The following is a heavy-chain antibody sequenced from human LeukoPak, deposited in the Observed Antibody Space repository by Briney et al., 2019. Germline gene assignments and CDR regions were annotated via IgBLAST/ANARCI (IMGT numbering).Heavy chain of an antibody. J-gene: IGHJ5*02. CDR3: ARSPSSDLTA. CDR2: IYYSGST. V-gene: IGHV4-59*01. D-gene: IGHD3-9*01. Sequence: SETLSLTCTVSGGSISSYYWSWIRQPPGKGLEWIGYIYYSGSTNYNPSLKSRVTISVDTSKNQFSLKLSSVTAADTAVYYCARSPSSDLTAWGQGTLVTVSS. CDR1: GGSISSYY.